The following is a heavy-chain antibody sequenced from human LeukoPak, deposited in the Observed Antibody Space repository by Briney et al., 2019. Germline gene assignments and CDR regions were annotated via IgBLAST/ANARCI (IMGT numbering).Heavy chain of an antibody. CDR3: ARVGGTNYYYYGMDV. Sequence: SETLSLTCTVSGGSVSSGSYYWSWIRQPPGKGLEWIGYIYDSGSTNYNPSLKSRVTISVDTSKNQFSLKLSSVTAADMAVYYCARVGGTNYYYYGMDVWGQGTTVTVSS. CDR2: IYDSGST. V-gene: IGHV4-61*01. CDR1: GGSVSSGSYY. D-gene: IGHD3-10*01. J-gene: IGHJ6*02.